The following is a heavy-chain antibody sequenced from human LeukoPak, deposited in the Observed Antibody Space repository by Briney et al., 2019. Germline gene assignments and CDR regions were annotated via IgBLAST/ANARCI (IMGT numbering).Heavy chain of an antibody. CDR1: GYTFTSHY. D-gene: IGHD3-3*01. V-gene: IGHV1-46*01. CDR3: AAPGASGFVGNFWSGPLDF. J-gene: IGHJ4*02. CDR2: INPSAGST. Sequence: ASVKVPCRASGYTFTSHYMHWVRQAPGQGLEWMGIINPSAGSTNYPQKFQGRVTMTRDTSTSTVYMELSSLRSEDTAVYYCAAPGASGFVGNFWSGPLDFWGQGTLVTVSS.